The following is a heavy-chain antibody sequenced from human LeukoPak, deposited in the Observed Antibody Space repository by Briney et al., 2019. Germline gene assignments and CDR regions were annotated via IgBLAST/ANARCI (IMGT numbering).Heavy chain of an antibody. V-gene: IGHV3-23*01. CDR2: ISGSGGRT. J-gene: IGHJ3*02. CDR3: AIPTCSGSGYCSTSDPFHT. Sequence: GGSLRLSCVASGFTFDNYDIGWVRQAPGKGLEWVSGISGSGGRTYYADSMKGRFTISRDNSKNTLFLQLNSLGVEDTATYYCAIPTCSGSGYCSTSDPFHTWGQGTMVTVSS. D-gene: IGHD2-2*03. CDR1: GFTFDNYD.